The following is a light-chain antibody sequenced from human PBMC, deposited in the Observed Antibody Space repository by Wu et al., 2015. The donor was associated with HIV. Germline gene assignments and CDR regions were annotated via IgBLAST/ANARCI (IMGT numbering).Light chain of an antibody. CDR1: RSVSSY. CDR3: QQRSSWPWT. V-gene: IGKV3-11*01. CDR2: DAS. J-gene: IGKJ1*01. Sequence: EIVLTQSPATLSLSPGERATLSCRASRSVSSYLAWYQQKPGQSPRLLIYDASKRATGIPARFSGSGSGTDFTLTISSLEPEDFAVYYCQQRSSWPWTFGQGTKVEIK.